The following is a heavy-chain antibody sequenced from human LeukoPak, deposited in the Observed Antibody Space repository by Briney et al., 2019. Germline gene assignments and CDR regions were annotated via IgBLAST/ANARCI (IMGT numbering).Heavy chain of an antibody. D-gene: IGHD3-10*01. J-gene: IGHJ4*02. Sequence: GGSLRLSCAASEFTFSSFAMTWVRQAPGKGLEWVSSISGSGDSTYYADSVKGRFTISRDNSKDTLFLQMSSLTAEDTAVYYCAREWAGYGSGSYYYYWGQGTLVTVSS. V-gene: IGHV3-23*01. CDR2: ISGSGDST. CDR1: EFTFSSFA. CDR3: AREWAGYGSGSYYYY.